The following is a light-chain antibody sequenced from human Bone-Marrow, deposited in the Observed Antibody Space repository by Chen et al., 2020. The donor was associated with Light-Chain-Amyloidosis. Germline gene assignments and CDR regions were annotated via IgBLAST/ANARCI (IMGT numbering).Light chain of an antibody. J-gene: IGLJ1*01. CDR3: SSYGTTYD. Sequence: HSALTQPASVSGSPGQSIIISCTETNNDVGNYNFVSWYQQQPGKAPRLVIYEDDKRPSEVPSRFSASKSGNTASLTISGLQPEDEADYYCSSYGTTYDFGSGTTVTVL. V-gene: IGLV2-14*02. CDR2: EDD. CDR1: NNDVGNYNF.